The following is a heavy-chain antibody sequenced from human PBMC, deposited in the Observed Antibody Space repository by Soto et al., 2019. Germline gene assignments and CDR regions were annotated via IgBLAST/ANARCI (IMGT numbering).Heavy chain of an antibody. CDR3: VQTTGWPGFDF. J-gene: IGHJ4*02. D-gene: IGHD6-19*01. V-gene: IGHV3-53*01. CDR2: IYGGGTT. Sequence: EVPLVESGGGLIQPGGSLRLSCAASGFAVSSKYMTWVRQAPGKGLEWVSVIYGGGTTYYADSVKGRFTISRDTSKNTLYLQMNSLRAEDMAVYYCVQTTGWPGFDFWGQGTLVTVSS. CDR1: GFAVSSKY.